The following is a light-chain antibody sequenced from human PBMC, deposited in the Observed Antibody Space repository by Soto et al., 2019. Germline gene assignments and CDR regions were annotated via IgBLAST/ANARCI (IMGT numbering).Light chain of an antibody. CDR3: SSFTSSTTLV. CDR1: SSDIGGYDY. Sequence: QSALTQPASVSGAPGQSITISCTGTSSDIGGYDYVSWYQQHPGKAPKLMIHNVSNRPSGVSNRFSGSQSGNTASLTISGLQAEDEAEYYCSSFTSSTTLVFGGGTKLTVL. CDR2: NVS. V-gene: IGLV2-14*01. J-gene: IGLJ2*01.